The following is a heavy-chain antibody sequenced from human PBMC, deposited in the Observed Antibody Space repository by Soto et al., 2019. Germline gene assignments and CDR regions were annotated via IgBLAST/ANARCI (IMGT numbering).Heavy chain of an antibody. CDR2: INAGNGNT. Sequence: ASVKVSCQASGYTFSSHAMHWVRQAPGQRLEWMGWINAGNGNTKYSQNFQGRVAITRDTSASTAYMELSSLRSEDTAVYYCASGGSIGYPLYYYCGMDFWCQGITVCV. CDR1: GYTFSSHA. J-gene: IGHJ6*02. CDR3: ASGGSIGYPLYYYCGMDF. V-gene: IGHV1-3*01. D-gene: IGHD3-22*01.